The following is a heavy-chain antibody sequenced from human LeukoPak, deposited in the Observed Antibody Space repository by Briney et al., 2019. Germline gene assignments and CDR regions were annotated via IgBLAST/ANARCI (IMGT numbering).Heavy chain of an antibody. J-gene: IGHJ2*01. CDR2: ISGYNGNT. CDR1: GYTFTRYG. D-gene: IGHD5-12*01. CDR3: ARPVGGQVATSDWYFDL. Sequence: ASVKVSCKASGYTFTRYGICWVRQAPGQGLEWMGWISGYNGNTNYAQKLQGRVTMTTDTSTSTAYMELRSLRSDDTAVYYCARPVGGQVATSDWYFDLWGRGTLVTVSS. V-gene: IGHV1-18*01.